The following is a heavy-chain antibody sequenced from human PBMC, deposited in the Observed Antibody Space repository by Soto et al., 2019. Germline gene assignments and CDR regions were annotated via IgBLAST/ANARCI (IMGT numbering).Heavy chain of an antibody. D-gene: IGHD1-1*01. Sequence: GGSLRLSCAASGFTFSNYAMSWVRQAPGKGLEWVSAISSTSDNTYYADSVKGRFAISRDNSKNTLCLQMNSLRAEDTAVYYCAKAAVNCNDADAFDIWGQGTMVTVSS. CDR2: ISSTSDNT. V-gene: IGHV3-23*01. CDR3: AKAAVNCNDADAFDI. J-gene: IGHJ3*02. CDR1: GFTFSNYA.